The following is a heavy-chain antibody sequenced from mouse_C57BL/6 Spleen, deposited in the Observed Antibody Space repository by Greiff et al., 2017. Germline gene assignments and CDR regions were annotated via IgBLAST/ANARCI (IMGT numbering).Heavy chain of an antibody. CDR1: GYTFTSYW. CDR2: IDPSDSET. D-gene: IGHD1-1*01. Sequence: QVQLKQPGAELVRPGSSVKLSCKASGYTFTSYWMHWVKQRPIQGLEWIGNIDPSDSETHYNQKFKDKATLTVDKSSSTAYMQLSSLTSEDSAVYYCARWTVVAEEYYFDYWGQGTTLTVSS. CDR3: ARWTVVAEEYYFDY. J-gene: IGHJ2*01. V-gene: IGHV1-52*01.